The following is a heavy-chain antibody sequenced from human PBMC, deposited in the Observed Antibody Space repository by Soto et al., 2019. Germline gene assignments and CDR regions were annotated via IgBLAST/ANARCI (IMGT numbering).Heavy chain of an antibody. CDR3: AREGALVRGVTKYGMDV. CDR1: GGSFSGYY. J-gene: IGHJ6*02. V-gene: IGHV4-34*09. D-gene: IGHD3-10*01. CDR2: IYYSGST. Sequence: PSETLSLTCAVYGGSFSGYYWSWIRQPPGKGLEWIGYIYYSGSTYYNPSLKSRLTISVDTSKHQFSLELSSVTAADTAVYYCAREGALVRGVTKYGMDVWGQGTTVTVSS.